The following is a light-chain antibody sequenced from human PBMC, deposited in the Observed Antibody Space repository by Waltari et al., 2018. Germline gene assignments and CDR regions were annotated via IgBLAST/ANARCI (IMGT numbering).Light chain of an antibody. Sequence: SYGLTQAPSVSVSPGQTARITCSGDTLPNELASSYQQKPGQAPVVVLYKDSERLSGVVERFSGSRAGTTVALSINGVQAEDEAGYYRESSDSSGSYVLFGGGTKLTVL. CDR2: KDS. CDR3: ESSDSSGSYVL. J-gene: IGLJ3*02. V-gene: IGLV3-25*03. CDR1: TLPNEL.